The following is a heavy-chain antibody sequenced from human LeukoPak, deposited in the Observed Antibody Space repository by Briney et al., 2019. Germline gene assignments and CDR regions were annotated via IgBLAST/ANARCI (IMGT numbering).Heavy chain of an antibody. Sequence: SETLSLTCTVSGDSISSSSYYWGWIRQPPGKGLEWIGSIYYSGSTYYTPSLKSRVTISVDTSKNQFSLKLSSVTAADTAVYYCARRDSSSWYYFDYWGQGTLVTVSS. D-gene: IGHD6-13*01. CDR3: ARRDSSSWYYFDY. CDR1: GDSISSSSYY. J-gene: IGHJ4*02. V-gene: IGHV4-39*01. CDR2: IYYSGST.